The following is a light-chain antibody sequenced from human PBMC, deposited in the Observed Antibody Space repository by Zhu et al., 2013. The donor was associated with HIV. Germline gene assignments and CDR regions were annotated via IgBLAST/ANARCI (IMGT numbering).Light chain of an antibody. CDR2: WAS. CDR1: QSVLSTSNNWNY. CDR3: QQHLSFPWT. J-gene: IGKJ1*01. Sequence: DIVMTQSPESLAVSLGERATIYCRSSQSVLSTSNNWNYLAWYQQKPGQPPKPLIYWASTRESGVPDRFSGSGSGTDFTLTISSLQAEDVAVYYCQQHLSFPWTFGQGTQVEIK. V-gene: IGKV4-1*01.